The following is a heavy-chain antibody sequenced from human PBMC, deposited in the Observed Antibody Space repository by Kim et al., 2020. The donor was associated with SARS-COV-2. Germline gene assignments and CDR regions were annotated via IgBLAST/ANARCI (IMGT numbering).Heavy chain of an antibody. D-gene: IGHD1-26*01. CDR3: ATKGDGSYSALYYYYGMDV. J-gene: IGHJ6*02. CDR1: GYTLTELS. V-gene: IGHV1-24*01. CDR2: FDPEDGET. Sequence: ASVKVSCKVSGYTLTELSMHWVRQAPGKGLEWMGGFDPEDGETIYAQKFQGRVTMTEDTSTDTAYMELSSLRSEDTAVYYCATKGDGSYSALYYYYGMDVWGQGTTVTVSS.